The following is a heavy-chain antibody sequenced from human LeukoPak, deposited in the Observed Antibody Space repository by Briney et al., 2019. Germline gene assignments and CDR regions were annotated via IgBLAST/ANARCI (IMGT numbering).Heavy chain of an antibody. CDR3: ARGRPHGNDY. V-gene: IGHV3-74*01. J-gene: IGHJ4*02. D-gene: IGHD5-24*01. Sequence: GGSLRLSCAASGFTFSSYWMNWVRQAPGKGLVWVSRIASDGSSTTYADSVKGRLSISRDNAKNTLYLQMNSLRVEDTAVYYCARGRPHGNDYWGQGTLVTVSS. CDR2: IASDGSST. CDR1: GFTFSSYW.